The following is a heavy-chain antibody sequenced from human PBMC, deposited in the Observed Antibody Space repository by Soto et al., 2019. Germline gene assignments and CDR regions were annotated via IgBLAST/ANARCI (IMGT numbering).Heavy chain of an antibody. CDR1: GITFGSRA. Sequence: PGGSLRLSCVASGITFGSRAMSWVRQAPGEGLEWVGRIRSKANSYATAYAASVKGRFTISRDDSKNTAYLQMNSLKTEDTAVYYCTRVPPYLYYYGMDVWGQGTTVTVSS. CDR2: IRSKANSYAT. CDR3: TRVPPYLYYYGMDV. J-gene: IGHJ6*02. V-gene: IGHV3-73*01.